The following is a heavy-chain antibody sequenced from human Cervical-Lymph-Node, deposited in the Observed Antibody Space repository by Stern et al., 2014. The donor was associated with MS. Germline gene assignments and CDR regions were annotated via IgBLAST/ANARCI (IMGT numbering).Heavy chain of an antibody. CDR1: GFTFSSYG. Sequence: VQLVESGGGVVQPGRSLRLSCAASGFTFSSYGMHWVRQAPGKGLEWVAVISYDGSNKYYADSVKGRFTISRDNSKNTLYLQMNSLRAEDTAVYYCAKENPAAAGDFDYWGQGTLVTVSS. J-gene: IGHJ4*02. D-gene: IGHD6-13*01. V-gene: IGHV3-30*18. CDR3: AKENPAAAGDFDY. CDR2: ISYDGSNK.